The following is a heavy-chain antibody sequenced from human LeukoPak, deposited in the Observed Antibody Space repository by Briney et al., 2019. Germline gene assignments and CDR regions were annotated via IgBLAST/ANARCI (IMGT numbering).Heavy chain of an antibody. J-gene: IGHJ6*02. Sequence: ASVEVSCKASGGTFSSYAISWVRQAPGQGLEWMGRIIPILGIANYAQKFQGRVTITADKSTSTAYMELSSLRSEDTAVYYCARAIMGFCSGGSCNNNYGMDVWGQGTTVTVSS. CDR2: IIPILGIA. D-gene: IGHD2-15*01. CDR1: GGTFSSYA. V-gene: IGHV1-69*04. CDR3: ARAIMGFCSGGSCNNNYGMDV.